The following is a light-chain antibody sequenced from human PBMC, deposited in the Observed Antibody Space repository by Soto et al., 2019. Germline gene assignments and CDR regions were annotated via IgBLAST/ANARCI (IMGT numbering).Light chain of an antibody. J-gene: IGLJ2*01. Sequence: QPVLTQSPSASASLGASVKLTCTLRSGHSSYAIAWHQQQPEKGPRYLMKLNSDGSHSKGDGIPDRFSGSSSGAERYLTTSSLQSEDEADYYCQTWGTGIQVFGGGTKVTVL. CDR3: QTWGTGIQV. V-gene: IGLV4-69*01. CDR1: SGHSSYA. CDR2: LNSDGSH.